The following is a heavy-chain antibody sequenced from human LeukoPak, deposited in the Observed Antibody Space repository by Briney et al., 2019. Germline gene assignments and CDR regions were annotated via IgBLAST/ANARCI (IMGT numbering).Heavy chain of an antibody. Sequence: PSETVSLTCTVSGGSISSYYWSWIRQPPGKGLEWIGEINHSGSTNYNPSLKSRVTISVDTSKNQFSLKLSSVTAADTAVYYCARATTYYYDSSGLGYSYWGQGTLVTVSS. CDR3: ARATTYYYDSSGLGYSY. V-gene: IGHV4-34*01. CDR2: INHSGST. CDR1: GGSISSYY. D-gene: IGHD3-22*01. J-gene: IGHJ4*02.